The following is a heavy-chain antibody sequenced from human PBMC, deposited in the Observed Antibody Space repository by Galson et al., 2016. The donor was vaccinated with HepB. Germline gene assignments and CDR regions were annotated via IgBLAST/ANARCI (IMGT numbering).Heavy chain of an antibody. V-gene: IGHV3-33*01. J-gene: IGHJ5*02. CDR3: ARAGLPAAGNDDWFDP. D-gene: IGHD6-13*01. Sequence: SLRLSCAASGLTISSYGMHWVRQAPGKGLEWVAVIWYDGSNKYYADSVKGRFTISRDNSKNTLYLQMNSLRAEDTAVYYCARAGLPAAGNDDWFDPWGQGTVVTVSS. CDR2: IWYDGSNK. CDR1: GLTISSYG.